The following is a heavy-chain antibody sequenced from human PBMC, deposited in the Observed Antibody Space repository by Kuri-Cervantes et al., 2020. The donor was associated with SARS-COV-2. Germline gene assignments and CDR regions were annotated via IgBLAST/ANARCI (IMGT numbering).Heavy chain of an antibody. CDR1: GFTFSSYW. V-gene: IGHV3-7*01. Sequence: GESLKISCAASGFTFSSYWMSWVRQAPGKGLEWVANIKQDGSEKYYVDSVEGRFTISRDNAKNSLYLQMNSLRAEDTAVYYCARDDHDWGEGGAFDIWGQGTMVTVSS. J-gene: IGHJ3*02. CDR3: ARDDHDWGEGGAFDI. CDR2: IKQDGSEK. D-gene: IGHD7-27*01.